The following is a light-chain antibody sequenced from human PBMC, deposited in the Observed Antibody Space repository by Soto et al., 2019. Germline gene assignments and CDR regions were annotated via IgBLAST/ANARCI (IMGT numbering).Light chain of an antibody. CDR3: CLYAGSYTHV. CDR2: DVS. J-gene: IGLJ1*01. V-gene: IGLV2-11*01. Sequence: QSALTQPRSVSGSPGQSVTISCTGTSSDVGGYNYVSWCQQHPGKAPKLMIYDVSKRPSGVPDRFSGSKSGNTASLTISGLQAEDEADYYCCLYAGSYTHVFGTGTKVTVL. CDR1: SSDVGGYNY.